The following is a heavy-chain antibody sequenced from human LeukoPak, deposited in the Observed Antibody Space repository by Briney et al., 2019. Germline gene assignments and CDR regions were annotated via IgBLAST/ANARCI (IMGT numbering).Heavy chain of an antibody. J-gene: IGHJ6*02. CDR3: ASMITYCDILTGHRELDV. CDR1: GFTFSSYW. V-gene: IGHV3-7*01. CDR2: IKQDGSEK. D-gene: IGHD3-9*01. Sequence: GGSLRLSCAASGFTFSSYWMSWVRQAPGKGLEWVANIKQDGSEKYYVDSVKGRFTISRDNAKNSLYLQMNSLRAEDTAVYYCASMITYCDILTGHRELDVWGQGTTVTVSS.